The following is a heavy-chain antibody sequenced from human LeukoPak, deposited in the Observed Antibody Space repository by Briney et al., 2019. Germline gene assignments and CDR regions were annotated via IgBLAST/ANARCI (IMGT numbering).Heavy chain of an antibody. Sequence: DSVKVSCKASGYTFTGSGWYLYGLRQAPGQGLECVGWIHPNNGATLYAQKFQGRVAMTTDTSISTAYMELSRLRPDDTAMYYCARDGPAQMVDFDYWGQGPLVTVSS. CDR1: GYTFTGSGWY. V-gene: IGHV1-2*02. CDR3: ARDGPAQMVDFDY. J-gene: IGHJ4*02. D-gene: IGHD3-10*01. CDR2: IHPNNGAT.